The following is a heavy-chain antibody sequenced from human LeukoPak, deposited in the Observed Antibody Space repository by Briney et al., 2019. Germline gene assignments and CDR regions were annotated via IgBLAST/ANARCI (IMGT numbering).Heavy chain of an antibody. CDR2: IYYSGST. CDR1: GGSISSYY. D-gene: IGHD1-1*01. J-gene: IGHJ4*02. CDR3: ARGRYPDDY. V-gene: IGHV4-59*01. Sequence: SETLPLTCTVSGGSISSYYWSWIRQPPGKGLEWIGYIYYSGSTNYNPSLKSRVTMSVDTSKNQFSLKLSSVTAADTAVYYCARGRYPDDYWGQGTLVTVSS.